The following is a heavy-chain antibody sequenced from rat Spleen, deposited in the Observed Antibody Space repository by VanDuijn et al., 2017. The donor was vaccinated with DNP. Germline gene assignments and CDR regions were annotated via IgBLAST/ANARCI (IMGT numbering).Heavy chain of an antibody. V-gene: IGHV3-3*01. CDR1: GYSITSCCR. CDR2: INSAGSI. Sequence: EVQLQESGPGLVEPSQSLSLTCSVTGYSITSCCRWTWIRKFPGHKLEWMGYINSAGSIEYNPSLKGRISITSDTSKNQFFLQLNSVSTDDTATYYCARWRIGPHYFDYWGQGVMVTVSS. CDR3: ARWRIGPHYFDY. D-gene: IGHD1-11*01. J-gene: IGHJ2*01.